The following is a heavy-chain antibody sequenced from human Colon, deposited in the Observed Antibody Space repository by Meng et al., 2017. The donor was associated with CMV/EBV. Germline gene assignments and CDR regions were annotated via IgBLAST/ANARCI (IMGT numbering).Heavy chain of an antibody. Sequence: SGGSVNNGSYYWTWIRQPPGKGLEWIGYISYSGNTNYNPSLKSRVTISVDTSRNQFSLKLTSVSAADTATYYCARESSGWSTGVDYWGQGTLVTVSS. V-gene: IGHV4-61*01. J-gene: IGHJ4*02. D-gene: IGHD6-19*01. CDR2: ISYSGNT. CDR1: GGSVNNGSYY. CDR3: ARESSGWSTGVDY.